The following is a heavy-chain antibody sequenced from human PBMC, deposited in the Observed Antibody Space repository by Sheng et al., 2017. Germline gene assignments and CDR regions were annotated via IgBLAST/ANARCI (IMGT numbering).Heavy chain of an antibody. Sequence: QVQLVQSGAEVKKPGSSVKVSCKASGGTFSSYAISWVRQAPGQGLEWMGGIIPIFGTANYAQKFQGRVTITADESTSTAYMELSSLRSEDTAVYYCARGAEWGVVPETWFDPWGRGNPWSPSPQ. CDR3: ARGAEWGVVPETWFDP. CDR2: IIPIFGTA. D-gene: IGHD2-2*01. V-gene: IGHV1-69*13. CDR1: GGTFSSYA. J-gene: IGHJ5*02.